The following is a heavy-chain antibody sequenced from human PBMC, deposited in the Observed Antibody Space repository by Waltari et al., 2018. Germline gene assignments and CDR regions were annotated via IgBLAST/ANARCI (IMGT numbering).Heavy chain of an antibody. CDR2: IYYSGST. J-gene: IGHJ6*02. V-gene: IGHV4-59*01. CDR1: GGSISSYY. D-gene: IGHD3-3*01. Sequence: QVQLQESGPGLVKPSETLSLTCTVSGGSISSYYWSWIRQPPGKGLEWIGYIYYSGSTNYNPSLKSRVTISVDTSKNQFSLKLSSVTAADTAVYYCAGVRFLGNYYYYGMDVWGQGTTVTVSS. CDR3: AGVRFLGNYYYYGMDV.